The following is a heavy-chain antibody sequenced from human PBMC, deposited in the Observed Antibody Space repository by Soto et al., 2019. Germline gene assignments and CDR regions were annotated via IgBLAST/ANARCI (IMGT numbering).Heavy chain of an antibody. CDR2: IYYSGST. J-gene: IGHJ4*02. Sequence: PSETVSLTCTVSGGSISSGDYYWSWIRQPPGKGLEWIGYIYYSGSTYYNPSLKSRVTISVDTSKNQFSLKLSSVTAADTAVYYCARDRGGSSYFDYWGQGTLVTVSS. D-gene: IGHD1-26*01. V-gene: IGHV4-30-4*01. CDR1: GGSISSGDYY. CDR3: ARDRGGSSYFDY.